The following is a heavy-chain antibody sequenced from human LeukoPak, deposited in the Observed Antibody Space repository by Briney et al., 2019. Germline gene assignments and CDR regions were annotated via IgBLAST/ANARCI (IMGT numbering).Heavy chain of an antibody. CDR3: ARGRGKVGATKLGYYYYYMDV. CDR2: IIPIFGTA. CDR1: GGTFSSYA. J-gene: IGHJ6*03. Sequence: PVKVSCKASGGTFSSYAISWVRQAPGQGLEWMGGIIPIFGTANSAQKFQGRVTITTDESTSTAYMELSSLRSEDTAVYYCARGRGKVGATKLGYYYYYMDVWGKGTTVTVSS. D-gene: IGHD1-26*01. V-gene: IGHV1-69*05.